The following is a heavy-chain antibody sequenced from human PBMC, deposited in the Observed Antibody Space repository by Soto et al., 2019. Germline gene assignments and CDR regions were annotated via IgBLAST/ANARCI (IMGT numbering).Heavy chain of an antibody. CDR1: GFTFSSYA. CDR2: ISGGGDTT. V-gene: IGHV3-23*01. J-gene: IGHJ4*02. CDR3: AKFPAYDSSGYYSGLYFDY. D-gene: IGHD3-22*01. Sequence: PGGSLRLSCAASGFTFSSYAMSWVRQAPGKGLEWVSGISGGGDTTYYADSVKGRFTFSRDNSKNTLHLQMNSLRAEDTAVYYCAKFPAYDSSGYYSGLYFDYWGQGTLVTVSS.